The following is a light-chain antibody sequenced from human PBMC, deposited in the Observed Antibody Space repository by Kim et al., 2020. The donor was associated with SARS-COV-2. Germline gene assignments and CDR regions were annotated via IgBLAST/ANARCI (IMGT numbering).Light chain of an antibody. V-gene: IGKV3-20*01. CDR1: QSVSSSS. J-gene: IGKJ2*01. CDR2: GAS. Sequence: LPPGARATLSCRASQSVSSSSLAWYQQKPGQAPRLLIYGASSRATGIPDRFSGSGSGTDFTLTISRLEPEDFAVYYCQQYGSSPYTFGQGTKLEI. CDR3: QQYGSSPYT.